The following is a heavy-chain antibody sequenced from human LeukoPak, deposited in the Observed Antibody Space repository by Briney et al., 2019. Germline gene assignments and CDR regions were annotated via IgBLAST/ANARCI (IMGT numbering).Heavy chain of an antibody. V-gene: IGHV4-61*01. CDR1: GGSVSSGSYY. Sequence: ESSETLSLTCTVSGGSVSSGSYYWSWIRQPPGKGLEWIGYIYYSGSTNYNPSLKSRVTISVDTSKNQFSLKLSSVTAADTAVYYCARRGKYDFLTLGFDPWGQGTLVTVSS. D-gene: IGHD3-3*01. CDR3: ARRGKYDFLTLGFDP. J-gene: IGHJ5*02. CDR2: IYYSGST.